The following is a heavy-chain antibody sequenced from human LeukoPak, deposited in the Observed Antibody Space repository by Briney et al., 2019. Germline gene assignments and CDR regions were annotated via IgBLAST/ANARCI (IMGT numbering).Heavy chain of an antibody. CDR3: ASAYYYGAGSWGPAFDI. V-gene: IGHV1-69*04. CDR1: GGTFSSYA. Sequence: SSVNLSCNASGGTFSSYAISWSRQAPGQGLEWMGRIIPILGIANYAQKFQGRVTITADKSTSTAYMELSSLRSEDTAVYYCASAYYYGAGSWGPAFDIWGQGTMVTVSS. J-gene: IGHJ3*02. D-gene: IGHD3-10*01. CDR2: IIPILGIA.